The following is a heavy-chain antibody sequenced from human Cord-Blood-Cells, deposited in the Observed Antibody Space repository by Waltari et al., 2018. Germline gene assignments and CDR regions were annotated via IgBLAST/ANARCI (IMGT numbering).Heavy chain of an antibody. CDR3: ARAYDILTGYCDY. CDR1: GYTFTGYY. J-gene: IGHJ4*02. CDR2: INPNSGVT. V-gene: IGHV1-2*04. D-gene: IGHD3-9*01. Sequence: QVQLVQSGAEVKKPGASVKVSCKASGYTFTGYYMHWVRQAPGQGREWMGRINPNSGVTNQAQKFQGWGTMTRETSIITPYMELSRLRSDDTAVYYCARAYDILTGYCDYWGQGTLVTVSS.